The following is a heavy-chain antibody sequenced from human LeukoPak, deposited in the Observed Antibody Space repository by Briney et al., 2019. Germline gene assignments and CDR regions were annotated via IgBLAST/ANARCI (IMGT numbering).Heavy chain of an antibody. J-gene: IGHJ4*02. D-gene: IGHD1-26*01. CDR2: IYYSGST. Sequence: SETLSLTCTVSGGSISSHYWSWIRRPPGKGLEWIGYIYYSGSTNYNPSLKSRVTISVDTSKNQFSLKLSSVTAADTAVYHCATYSGSYGSNYWGQGTLVTVSS. V-gene: IGHV4-59*11. CDR1: GGSISSHY. CDR3: ATYSGSYGSNY.